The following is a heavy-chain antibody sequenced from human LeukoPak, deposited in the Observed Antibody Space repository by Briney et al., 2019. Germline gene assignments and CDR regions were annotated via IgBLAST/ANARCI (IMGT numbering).Heavy chain of an antibody. CDR3: ARDGDDYGGNFDY. CDR1: GYTFTSYY. V-gene: IGHV1-46*01. D-gene: IGHD4-23*01. J-gene: IGHJ4*02. Sequence: GASVKVSCKTSGYTFTSYYIHWVRQAPGQGLEWMGIINPIGGTTDYPQKFQGRVTMTRDTSTSTAYMELSSLGSEDTAVYYCARDGDDYGGNFDYWGQGTLVTVSS. CDR2: INPIGGTT.